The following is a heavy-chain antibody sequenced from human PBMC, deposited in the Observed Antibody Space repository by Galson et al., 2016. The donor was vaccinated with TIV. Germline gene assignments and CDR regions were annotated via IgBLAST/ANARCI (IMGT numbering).Heavy chain of an antibody. CDR3: ARGVSTGSGWLDP. D-gene: IGHD5/OR15-5a*01. CDR2: IDPRDSYI. J-gene: IGHJ5*02. V-gene: IGHV5-10-1*01. CDR1: GYSFTSYY. Sequence: QSGAEVKKPGESLRISCKGSGYSFTSYYIIWVRQMPAKGLEWMGRIDPRDSYINYSPSFQGHVTISSDKSISTAYLQWNSLKASDSAIYYCARGVSTGSGWLDPWGQGTPVTVSS.